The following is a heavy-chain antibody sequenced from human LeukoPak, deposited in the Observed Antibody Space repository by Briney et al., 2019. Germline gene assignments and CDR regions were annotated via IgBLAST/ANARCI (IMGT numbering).Heavy chain of an antibody. D-gene: IGHD3-22*01. CDR2: IYYSGST. Sequence: SETLSLTCTASGGSISSYYWSWIRQPPGKGLEWIGYIYYSGSTNYNPSLKSRVTISVDTSKNQFSLKLSSVTAADTAVYYCARSYYYDSIGYSEPYYFDYWGQGTLVTVSS. CDR3: ARSYYYDSIGYSEPYYFDY. J-gene: IGHJ4*02. V-gene: IGHV4-59*08. CDR1: GGSISSYY.